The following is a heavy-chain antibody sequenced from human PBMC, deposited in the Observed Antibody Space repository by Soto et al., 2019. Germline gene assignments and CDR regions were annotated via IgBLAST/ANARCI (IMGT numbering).Heavy chain of an antibody. CDR3: ATVVNDYGDYGFFHY. CDR1: GFTFTSSA. Sequence: SVKVSCKASGFTFTSSAVQWVRQARGQRLEWIGGIVVGSGNTNYAQKFQDRVTMTEDTSTDTAYMELSSLRSEDTAVYYCATVVNDYGDYGFFHYWGQGTLVTVSS. J-gene: IGHJ4*02. V-gene: IGHV1-58*01. CDR2: IVVGSGNT. D-gene: IGHD4-17*01.